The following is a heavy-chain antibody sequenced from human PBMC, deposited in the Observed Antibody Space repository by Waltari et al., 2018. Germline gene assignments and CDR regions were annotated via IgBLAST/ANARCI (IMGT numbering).Heavy chain of an antibody. D-gene: IGHD6-6*01. CDR1: GYSFTDYY. J-gene: IGHJ4*02. CDR2: IDPSDSYT. Sequence: EVQLVQSGAEVKKPGESLRISCKGSGYSFTDYYISWVRQVPGKGLQWMGRIDPSDSYTNYSPSFEGHVTISADKSITTAYLQWSSLKASDTAMYYCARHSSSPFDYWGQGTLVTVSS. CDR3: ARHSSSPFDY. V-gene: IGHV5-10-1*03.